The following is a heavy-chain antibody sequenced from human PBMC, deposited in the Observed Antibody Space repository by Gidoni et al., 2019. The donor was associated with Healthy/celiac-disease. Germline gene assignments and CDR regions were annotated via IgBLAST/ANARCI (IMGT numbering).Heavy chain of an antibody. CDR2: INHSGST. Sequence: QVQLQQCGAGLLKPSETLSLTCAVYGGSFSGYYWSWIRQPPGKGLEWIGEINHSGSTNYNPSLKSRVTISVDTSKNQFSLKLSSVTAADTAVYYCASVYYDIPWNGMDVWGQGTTVTVSS. J-gene: IGHJ6*02. CDR3: ASVYYDIPWNGMDV. D-gene: IGHD3-9*01. V-gene: IGHV4-34*01. CDR1: GGSFSGYY.